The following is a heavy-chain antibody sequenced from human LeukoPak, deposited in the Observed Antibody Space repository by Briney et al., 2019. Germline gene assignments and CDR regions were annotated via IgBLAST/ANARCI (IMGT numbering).Heavy chain of an antibody. CDR2: IYWNDDK. CDR1: GFSLSTSGVG. V-gene: IGHV2-5*01. J-gene: IGHJ5*02. CDR3: ARRPSWAPHNWFDP. Sequence: SGPTLVNPAQTLTLTCTFSGFSLSTSGVGVGWIRQPPGKALEWLAFIYWNDDKRYSPSLNSRLTITKDTSKNQVVLTMTNMDPVDTATYYCARRPSWAPHNWFDPWGQGTLVTVSS. D-gene: IGHD3-16*01.